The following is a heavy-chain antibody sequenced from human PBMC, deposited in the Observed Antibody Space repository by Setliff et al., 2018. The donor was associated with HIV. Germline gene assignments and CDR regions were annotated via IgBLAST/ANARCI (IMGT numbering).Heavy chain of an antibody. CDR3: ARIGDTSGYYFYIFDP. CDR1: GYIFTGYW. J-gene: IGHJ3*01. V-gene: IGHV5-51*01. Sequence: GESLKISCQGSGYIFTGYWVGWVRQMAGKGLEWMGMIHPVDSDVRYSPSFEGQVTISADKSTSTAYLQWTGLKASDTAMYYCARIGDTSGYYFYIFDPWGQGTMVTVSS. D-gene: IGHD3-22*01. CDR2: IHPVDSDV.